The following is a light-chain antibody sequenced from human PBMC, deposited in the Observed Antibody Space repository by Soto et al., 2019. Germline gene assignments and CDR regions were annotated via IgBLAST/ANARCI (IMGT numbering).Light chain of an antibody. Sequence: QYTCALSLSPGDRATLSCSASKSVSSSYLAWYQQKPGQAPRLLIYGASSRDTGIPDRSSGSGSGTEFTLTISRLEPEDFAVYYCQQYGSSTLTFGPGTKVDI. CDR1: KSVSSSY. J-gene: IGKJ3*01. CDR2: GAS. V-gene: IGKV3-20*01. CDR3: QQYGSSTLT.